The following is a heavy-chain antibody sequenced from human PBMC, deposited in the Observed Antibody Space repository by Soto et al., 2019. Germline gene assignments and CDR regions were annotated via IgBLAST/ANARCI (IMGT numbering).Heavy chain of an antibody. D-gene: IGHD6-13*01. CDR3: AKQQLVVTAYYYYYMDV. V-gene: IGHV3-23*01. CDR1: GFTFSNYW. Sequence: GGSLRLSCAASGFTFSNYWMHWVRQAPGKGLEWVSAISGSGGSTYYADSVKGRFTISRDNSKNTLYLQMNSLRAEDTAVYYCAKQQLVVTAYYYYYMDVWGKGTTVTVSS. CDR2: ISGSGGST. J-gene: IGHJ6*03.